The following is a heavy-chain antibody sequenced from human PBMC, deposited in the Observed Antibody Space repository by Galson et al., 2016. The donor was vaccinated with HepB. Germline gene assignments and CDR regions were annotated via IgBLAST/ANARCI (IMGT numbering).Heavy chain of an antibody. V-gene: IGHV4-4*02. Sequence: SETLSLTCAVSGGTISSRNWWNWVRQPPGKGLEWIGEIYHSGGANYNPSLKSRVTISVDKSKNQFSLKLSSVTAADTAVYYCARHPHLSRGLIRYYYGMDVWGLGTTVTVSS. CDR2: IYHSGGA. D-gene: IGHD3-10*01. J-gene: IGHJ6*02. CDR3: ARHPHLSRGLIRYYYGMDV. CDR1: GGTISSRNW.